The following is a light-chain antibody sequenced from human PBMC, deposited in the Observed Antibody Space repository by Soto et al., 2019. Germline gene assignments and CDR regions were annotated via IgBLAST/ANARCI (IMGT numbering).Light chain of an antibody. CDR2: DAY. CDR3: QQRHMWPIT. V-gene: IGKV3D-20*02. CDR1: QSVSRNY. Sequence: EIVMTQSPATLSVSPGESATLSCRASQSVSRNYLAWYQQKPGQAPRLLIYDAYNRATGIPPRFSGSGSGTDFTLTISSLEPEDSAVYYCQQRHMWPITFGQGTRLEIK. J-gene: IGKJ5*01.